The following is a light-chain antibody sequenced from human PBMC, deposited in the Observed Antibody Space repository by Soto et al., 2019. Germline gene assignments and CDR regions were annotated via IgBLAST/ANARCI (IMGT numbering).Light chain of an antibody. CDR3: TSSTTSTTMI. CDR1: SSDIGAYNF. V-gene: IGLV2-14*03. CDR2: DVN. Sequence: QSALTQPASVSGSPGQSITISCTGTSSDIGAYNFVSWYQQHPGKAPNLMLYDVNIRPSGVSNRFSGSKSGNTASLTISGLHAEDEADYYCTSSTTSTTMIFGGGTQLTVL. J-gene: IGLJ2*01.